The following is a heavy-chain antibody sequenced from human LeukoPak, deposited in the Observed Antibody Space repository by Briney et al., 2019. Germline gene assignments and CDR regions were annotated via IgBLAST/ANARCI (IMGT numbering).Heavy chain of an antibody. D-gene: IGHD3-3*01. Sequence: SETLSLTCTVSGGSLSDYYWTWVRQPPGKGLEWIGEINHSGSTNYNPSLKSRVTISVDTSKNQFSLKLSSVTAADTAVYYCARSLITIFGVVTEYCFDYWGQGTLVTVSS. CDR2: INHSGST. J-gene: IGHJ4*02. V-gene: IGHV4-34*01. CDR1: GGSLSDYY. CDR3: ARSLITIFGVVTEYCFDY.